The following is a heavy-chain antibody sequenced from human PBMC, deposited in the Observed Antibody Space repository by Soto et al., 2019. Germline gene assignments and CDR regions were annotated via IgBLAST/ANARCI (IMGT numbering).Heavy chain of an antibody. CDR3: AISRRLVPPQDAFDI. J-gene: IGHJ3*02. Sequence: GGSLRLSYAASGFTFSSYAMSWVRQAPGKGLEWVSAISGSGGSTYYADSVKGRFTISRDNSKNTLYLQMNSLRAEDTAVYYCAISRRLVPPQDAFDIWGQGTMVTVSS. CDR2: ISGSGGST. CDR1: GFTFSSYA. V-gene: IGHV3-23*01. D-gene: IGHD6-19*01.